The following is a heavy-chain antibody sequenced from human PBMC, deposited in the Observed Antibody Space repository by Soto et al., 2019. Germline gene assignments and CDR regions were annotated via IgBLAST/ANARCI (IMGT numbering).Heavy chain of an antibody. J-gene: IGHJ6*02. D-gene: IGHD6-13*01. CDR1: GGSISSSSYY. CDR2: IYYSGST. V-gene: IGHV4-39*01. Sequence: SETLSLTFTVSGGSISSSSYYWGWIRPPPGKGLEWIGSIYYSGSTYYNPSLKSRVTISVDTSKNQFSLKLSSVTAADTAVYYCARWAAAGTKRGAYYYYGMDVWGQGTTVTVSS. CDR3: ARWAAAGTKRGAYYYYGMDV.